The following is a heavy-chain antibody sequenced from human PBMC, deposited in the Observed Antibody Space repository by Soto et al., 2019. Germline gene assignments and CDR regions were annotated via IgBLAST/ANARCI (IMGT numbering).Heavy chain of an antibody. D-gene: IGHD2-21*02. J-gene: IGHJ4*02. CDR1: GVAVNSDY. V-gene: IGHV3-53*01. Sequence: EVQLVESGGGLIQPGGSLSLSCAASGVAVNSDYMSWVRQAPGEGLEWVSVIYKSGSTYYADSVKGRFTISRDNSKNTLYLQMNSRRAEDTAVYYCTRGGGAYCGGNCYRAFDHLGQGTLVTVSP. CDR3: TRGGGAYCGGNCYRAFDH. CDR2: IYKSGST.